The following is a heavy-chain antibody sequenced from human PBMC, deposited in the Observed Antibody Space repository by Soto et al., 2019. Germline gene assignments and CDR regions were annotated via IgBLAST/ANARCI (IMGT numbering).Heavy chain of an antibody. Sequence: QVQLVESGGGVVQPGRSLRLSCAASGFTFSSYGMHWVRQAPGKGLEWVAVIWYDGSNKYYADSVKGRFTISRDNAKNALYQQMYIRRADDTDVYYCARSAPYGMDVWGQGITVTVSS. CDR3: ARSAPYGMDV. CDR1: GFTFSSYG. CDR2: IWYDGSNK. J-gene: IGHJ6*02. V-gene: IGHV3-33*01.